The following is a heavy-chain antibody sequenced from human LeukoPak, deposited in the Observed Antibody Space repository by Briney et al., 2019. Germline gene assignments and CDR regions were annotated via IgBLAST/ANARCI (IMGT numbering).Heavy chain of an antibody. Sequence: GASVKVSCTASGGTFSSYAISWVRQAPGQGLEWMGGIIPIFGTANYAQKFQGRVTVTTDESTSTAYMELSSLRSEDTAVYYCARVDGRIGGIWGQGTLVTVSS. D-gene: IGHD3-16*02. CDR2: IIPIFGTA. J-gene: IGHJ4*02. CDR3: ARVDGRIGGI. V-gene: IGHV1-69*05. CDR1: GGTFSSYA.